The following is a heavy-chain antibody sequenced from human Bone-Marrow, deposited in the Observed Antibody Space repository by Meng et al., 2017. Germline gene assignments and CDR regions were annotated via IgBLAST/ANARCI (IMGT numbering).Heavy chain of an antibody. Sequence: QVQLQESGPGLVKPSGTLSLTCAVSGGSISSSNWWSWVRQPPGKGLEWIGEIYHRGSTHYNPSLKSQVTISINKSKNQFFLKLGSVTAADTAVYYCARAPISHLDGTLRAFDYWGQGTLVTVSS. J-gene: IGHJ4*02. CDR3: ARAPISHLDGTLRAFDY. V-gene: IGHV4-4*02. CDR2: IYHRGST. CDR1: GGSISSSNW.